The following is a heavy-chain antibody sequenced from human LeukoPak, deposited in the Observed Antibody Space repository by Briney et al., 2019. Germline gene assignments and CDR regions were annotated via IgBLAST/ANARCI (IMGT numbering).Heavy chain of an antibody. CDR2: IIPIFGTA. CDR3: ARERIQLWLRDWFDP. Sequence: ASVKVSCRASGGTFSSYAISWVRQAPGQGLEWMGGIIPIFGTANYAQKFQGRVTITADKSTSTAYMELSSLRSEDTAVYYCARERIQLWLRDWFDPWGQGTLVTVSS. D-gene: IGHD5-18*01. CDR1: GGTFSSYA. V-gene: IGHV1-69*06. J-gene: IGHJ5*02.